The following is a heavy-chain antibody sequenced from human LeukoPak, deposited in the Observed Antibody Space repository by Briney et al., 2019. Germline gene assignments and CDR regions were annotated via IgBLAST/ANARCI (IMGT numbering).Heavy chain of an antibody. V-gene: IGHV1-24*01. CDR1: GYTLTELS. J-gene: IGHJ3*02. CDR3: ATPPLGITTRDAFDI. Sequence: ASVKVSCKVSGYTLTELSMHWVRQAPGKGLEWTGGFDPEDGETIYAQKFQGRVTMTEDTSTDTAYMELSSLRSEDTAVYYCATPPLGITTRDAFDIWGQGTMVTVSS. D-gene: IGHD3-10*01. CDR2: FDPEDGET.